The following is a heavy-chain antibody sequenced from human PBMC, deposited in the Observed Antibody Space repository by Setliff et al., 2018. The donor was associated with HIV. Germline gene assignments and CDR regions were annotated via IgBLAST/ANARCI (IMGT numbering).Heavy chain of an antibody. CDR3: ARAKAVGGVIITGGLDV. D-gene: IGHD3-16*02. CDR1: GYTLAALS. CDR2: FDPEDGER. Sequence: ASVKVSCKVFGYTLAALSIHWVRQAPGKGLEWMGGFDPEDGERINAEKFQGRVTMTADTSTDTAYMALSSLTSEDAAVYYCARAKAVGGVIITGGLDVWGQGTTVTVSS. V-gene: IGHV1-24*01. J-gene: IGHJ6*02.